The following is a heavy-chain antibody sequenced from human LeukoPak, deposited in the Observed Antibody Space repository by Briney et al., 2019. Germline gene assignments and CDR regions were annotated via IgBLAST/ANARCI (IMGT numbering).Heavy chain of an antibody. J-gene: IGHJ4*02. V-gene: IGHV4-34*01. Sequence: SETLSLTCAVYGGSFSGHCWSWIRQPPGKGLEWIGEINHSGSTNYNPSLKSRVTISVDTSKNQFSLKLSSVTAADTAVYYCARGPIMITFGGVIVKEPFDYWGQGTLVTVSS. CDR2: INHSGST. CDR1: GGSFSGHC. D-gene: IGHD3-16*02. CDR3: ARGPIMITFGGVIVKEPFDY.